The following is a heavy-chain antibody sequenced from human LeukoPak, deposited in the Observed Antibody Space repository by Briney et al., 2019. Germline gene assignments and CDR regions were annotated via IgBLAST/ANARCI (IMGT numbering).Heavy chain of an antibody. CDR2: ITYSGTT. CDR1: SGAINCYW. V-gene: IGHV4-59*08. J-gene: IGHJ6*02. Sequence: SQTLSLTCAVPSGAINCYWWSWIRQPPGKGLEWIGIITYSGTTTYNSNLKSRVTMSLDTSKSQFSLKLSSVTAADTAVYYCAGHVVEVTRPSYLGFWGQGTTVTVSS. CDR3: AGHVVEVTRPSYLGF. D-gene: IGHD2-2*01.